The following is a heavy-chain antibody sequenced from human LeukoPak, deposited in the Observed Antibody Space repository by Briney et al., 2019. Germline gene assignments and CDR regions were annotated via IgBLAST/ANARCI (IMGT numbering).Heavy chain of an antibody. CDR3: AQRSLGPPNHVFYI. V-gene: IGHV3-23*01. D-gene: IGHD1-14*01. CDR1: GFTFSSYA. CDR2: ISASGSST. Sequence: GGSLRLSCAASGFTFSSYAMSWVRQAPGKGLEWVSVISASGSSTYYADSVKGRFTISRDNSKNTLHMPMNSLRAEDTALYDFAQRSLGPPNHVFYIWGQGTMLTVSS. J-gene: IGHJ3*02.